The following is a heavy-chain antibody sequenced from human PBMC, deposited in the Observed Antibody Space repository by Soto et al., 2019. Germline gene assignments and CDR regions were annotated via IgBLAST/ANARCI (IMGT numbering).Heavy chain of an antibody. CDR2: IWHDGSDV. J-gene: IGHJ5*02. V-gene: IGHV3-33*01. Sequence: QVQLMESGGGVVQPGGSLRLSCTASGFIYNDYGMNWVRQSPGKGLEWVAVIWHDGSDVHYADSVKGRFTISRDNSKNMLYLQMNSLRAEDTAVYYCARVPMTRVTRWTWFDPWGQGTLVTVSS. CDR3: ARVPMTRVTRWTWFDP. CDR1: GFIYNDYG. D-gene: IGHD4-17*01.